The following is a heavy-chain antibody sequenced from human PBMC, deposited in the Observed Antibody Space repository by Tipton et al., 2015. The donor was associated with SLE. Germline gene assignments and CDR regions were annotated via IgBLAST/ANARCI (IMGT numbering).Heavy chain of an antibody. Sequence: TLSLTCTVSGGSISSGSYYWSWIRQPAGKGLEWIGRIYTSGSTNYNPSLKSRVTISVDTSKNQFSLKLSSVTAADTAVYYCARAPRLRFLEWHDAFDIWGQGTMVTVSS. CDR3: ARAPRLRFLEWHDAFDI. CDR1: GGSISSGSYY. D-gene: IGHD3-3*01. CDR2: IYTSGST. J-gene: IGHJ3*02. V-gene: IGHV4-61*02.